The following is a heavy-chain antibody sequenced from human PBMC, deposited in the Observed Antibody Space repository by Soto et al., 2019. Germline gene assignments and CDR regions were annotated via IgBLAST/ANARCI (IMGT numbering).Heavy chain of an antibody. D-gene: IGHD1-26*01. V-gene: IGHV4-39*01. CDR2: IYYSGST. CDR1: GGSISSSSYY. Sequence: SETLSLTCTVSGGSISSSSYYWGWIRQPPGKGLEWIGSIYYSGSTYYNPSLKSRVTISVDTSKNQFSLKLSSVTAADTAVYYCARFTVDSGSYYKHAFDIWGQGTMVTVSS. J-gene: IGHJ3*02. CDR3: ARFTVDSGSYYKHAFDI.